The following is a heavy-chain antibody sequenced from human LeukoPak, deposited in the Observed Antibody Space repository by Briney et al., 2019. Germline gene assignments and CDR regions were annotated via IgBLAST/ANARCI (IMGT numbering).Heavy chain of an antibody. J-gene: IGHJ5*02. V-gene: IGHV3-23*01. CDR1: GFTFSNYA. CDR3: AKGKAAGAVDWFDP. D-gene: IGHD6-19*01. Sequence: GGSLRLSCAASGFTFSNYAMMWVRQAPGKGLEWVSSITGGGDTYYVDSVKGRFTVSRDNSKNTLYLQINSLTADDTALYYCAKGKAAGAVDWFDPWGQGTWSPSPQ. CDR2: ITGGGDT.